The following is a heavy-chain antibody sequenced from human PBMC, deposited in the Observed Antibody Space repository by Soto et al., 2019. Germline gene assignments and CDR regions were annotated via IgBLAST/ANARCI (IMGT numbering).Heavy chain of an antibody. Sequence: GGSLRLSCAASGFPFSSYGMHWVRQAPGKGLEWVAVISYDGSNKYYADSVKGRFTISRDNAKNSLYLQMNSLRAKDTAVYYCARDYYYDSSGYLNWFDPWGQGTLVTVSS. D-gene: IGHD3-22*01. CDR2: ISYDGSNK. CDR3: ARDYYYDSSGYLNWFDP. V-gene: IGHV3-30*03. J-gene: IGHJ5*02. CDR1: GFPFSSYG.